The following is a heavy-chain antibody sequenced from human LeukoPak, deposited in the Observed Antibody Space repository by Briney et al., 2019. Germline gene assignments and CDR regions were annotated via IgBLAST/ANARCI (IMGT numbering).Heavy chain of an antibody. CDR1: GFTFSSYA. D-gene: IGHD2-15*01. J-gene: IGHJ6*02. CDR3: VRGYSFGPYGMDV. Sequence: GGSLRLSCAASGFTFSSYAMSWVRQAPGKRLEYVSAISDSGGSTYYADSVKGRFTISRDNSKNTLYLQMSSLRAEDTAVYFCVRGYSFGPYGMDVWGQGTTVTVSS. CDR2: ISDSGGST. V-gene: IGHV3-64D*09.